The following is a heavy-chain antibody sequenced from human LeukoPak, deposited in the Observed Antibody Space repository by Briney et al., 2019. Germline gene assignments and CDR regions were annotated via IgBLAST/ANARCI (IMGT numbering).Heavy chain of an antibody. V-gene: IGHV4-59*01. CDR1: GGSISPYF. CDR2: IYYRGST. CDR3: AREGVVKGYFDY. Sequence: PSETLSLTCTLSGGSISPYFWSWIRQPPGKGLEWIGYIYYRGSTNYNPSLKSRVTISLDTSKDQFSLKLSSVTAADTAVYYCAREGVVKGYFDYWGQGTLVTVSS. J-gene: IGHJ4*02. D-gene: IGHD3-3*01.